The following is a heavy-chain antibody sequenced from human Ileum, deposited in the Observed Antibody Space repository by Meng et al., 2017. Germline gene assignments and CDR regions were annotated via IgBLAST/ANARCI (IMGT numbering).Heavy chain of an antibody. D-gene: IGHD6-13*01. CDR2: ISWNSGSI. CDR1: GFTFDDYA. Sequence: SLRLSCAASGFTFDDYAMHWVRQAPGKGLEWVSGISWNSGSIGYADSVKGRFTIPRDNAKNSLYLQMNSLRAEDMALYYCSRGDSSSYRDAFDVWGQGTMVTVSS. V-gene: IGHV3-9*03. CDR3: SRGDSSSYRDAFDV. J-gene: IGHJ3*01.